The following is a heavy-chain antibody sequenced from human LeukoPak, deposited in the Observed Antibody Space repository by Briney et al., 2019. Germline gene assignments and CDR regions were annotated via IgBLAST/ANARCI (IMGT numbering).Heavy chain of an antibody. V-gene: IGHV3-21*01. CDR1: GFTLSSYS. CDR3: ARDLLPAGISRGDAFDI. D-gene: IGHD2-2*02. J-gene: IGHJ3*02. CDR2: ISSSSSYI. Sequence: PGGSLRLSRAASGFTLSSYSMNWVRQAPGRGLEWVSSISSSSSYIYYADSVKGRFTISRDNAKNSLYLQMNSLRAEDTAVYYCARDLLPAGISRGDAFDIWGQGTMVTVSS.